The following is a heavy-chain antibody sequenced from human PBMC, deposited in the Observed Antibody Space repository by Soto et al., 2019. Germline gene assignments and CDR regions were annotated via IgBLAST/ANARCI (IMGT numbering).Heavy chain of an antibody. CDR3: AREIGGQGSY. V-gene: IGHV3-7*01. CDR1: GFSISHYW. CDR2: INQDGSQK. D-gene: IGHD3-16*01. Sequence: ESGGGLVQPGGSLRLSCAGSGFSISHYWISWVRQAPGKGLEWVANINQDGSQKYYVDSVKGRFTISRDTAKNSVFLQMNSLRAEDTALYYCAREIGGQGSYWGRGTLVTVSS. J-gene: IGHJ4*02.